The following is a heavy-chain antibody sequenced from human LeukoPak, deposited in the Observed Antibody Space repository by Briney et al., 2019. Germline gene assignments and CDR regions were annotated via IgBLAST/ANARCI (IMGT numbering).Heavy chain of an antibody. Sequence: SETLSLTCTVSGGSVSSGSYYWSWLRQPPGKGLEWIAYIDYRGSTTYNPSLKSRVTISVDTSRNQFSLKLSSVTAADTAVYYCARSRSGYSYDHAAFDIWGQGTMVTVSS. J-gene: IGHJ3*02. CDR3: ARSRSGYSYDHAAFDI. D-gene: IGHD5-18*01. CDR2: IDYRGST. V-gene: IGHV4-61*01. CDR1: GGSVSSGSYY.